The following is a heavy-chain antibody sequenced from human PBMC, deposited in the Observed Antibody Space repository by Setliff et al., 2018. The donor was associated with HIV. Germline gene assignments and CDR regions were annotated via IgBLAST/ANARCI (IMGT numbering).Heavy chain of an antibody. J-gene: IGHJ6*03. CDR3: ARGTDGDYYYYMDV. V-gene: IGHV1-69*13. D-gene: IGHD3-10*01. Sequence: SVKVSCKASGGRFSSYAMSWVRQAPGRGLEWMGGIIPMFGSANYAQKFQGRVTITADGSTRTVYMVLSSLRSEDTAVYYCARGTDGDYYYYMDVWGKGTTVTVS. CDR2: IIPMFGSA. CDR1: GGRFSSYA.